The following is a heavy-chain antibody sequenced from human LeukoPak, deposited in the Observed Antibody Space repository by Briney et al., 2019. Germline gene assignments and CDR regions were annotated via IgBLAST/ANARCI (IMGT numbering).Heavy chain of an antibody. D-gene: IGHD6-13*01. Sequence: PSETLSLTCTVSGGSISSYYWSWIRQPPGKGLEWIGYIYYSGSTNYNPSLKSRVTISVDTSKNQFSLKLSSVTAADTAVYYCARVKGIAAAGAPFDIWGQGTMVTVSS. CDR3: ARVKGIAAAGAPFDI. V-gene: IGHV4-59*01. CDR1: GGSISSYY. J-gene: IGHJ3*02. CDR2: IYYSGST.